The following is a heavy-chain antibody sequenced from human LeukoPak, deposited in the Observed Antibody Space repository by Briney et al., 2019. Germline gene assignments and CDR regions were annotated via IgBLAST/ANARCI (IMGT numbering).Heavy chain of an antibody. CDR2: INHSGST. CDR1: GGSFSGYY. D-gene: IGHD6-19*01. J-gene: IGHJ4*02. Sequence: SETLSLTCAVYGGSFSGYYWSWIRQPPGKGLEWIGEINHSGSTNYNPSLKSRVTISVDTSKNQFSLKLSSVTAADTAVYYCASFGSGWGWSDVWGQGTLVTVSS. CDR3: ASFGSGWGWSDV. V-gene: IGHV4-34*01.